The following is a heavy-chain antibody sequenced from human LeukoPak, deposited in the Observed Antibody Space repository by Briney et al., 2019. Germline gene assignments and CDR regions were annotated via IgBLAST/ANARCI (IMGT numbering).Heavy chain of an antibody. D-gene: IGHD3-22*01. CDR3: ARDGYYYDSSGYWGY. CDR2: ISAYNGNT. J-gene: IGHJ4*02. Sequence: ASVKVSCMPSGYTFTSYGSSWVRQAPGQGREWMGWISAYNGNTNYAQKLQGRVTMTTDTSTSTAYMELRSLRSDDTAVYYCARDGYYYDSSGYWGYWGQGTLVTVSS. CDR1: GYTFTSYG. V-gene: IGHV1-18*01.